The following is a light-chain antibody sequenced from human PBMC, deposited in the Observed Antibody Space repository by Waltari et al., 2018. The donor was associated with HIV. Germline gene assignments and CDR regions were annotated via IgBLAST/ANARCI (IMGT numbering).Light chain of an antibody. V-gene: IGLV2-8*01. Sequence: QSALAQPPSVSGSAGQSVTISCTGTSSDVGAYNYVSWYQQHPGRSPKLIIYDVTKRPSGVPDRFSGSKSGNTASLTVSGLQGEDEADYYCSSYADSDTPVVFGGGTKLTVL. CDR1: SSDVGAYNY. CDR2: DVT. J-gene: IGLJ2*01. CDR3: SSYADSDTPVV.